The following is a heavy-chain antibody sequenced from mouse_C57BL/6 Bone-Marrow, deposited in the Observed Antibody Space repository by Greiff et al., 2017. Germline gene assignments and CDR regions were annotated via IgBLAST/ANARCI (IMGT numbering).Heavy chain of an antibody. J-gene: IGHJ2*01. V-gene: IGHV1-26*01. CDR1: GYTFTDYY. CDR3: AREVLLLGDY. Sequence: VQLQQSGPELVKPGASVKISCKASGYTFTDYYMNWVKQSHGKSLEWIGDINPNNGGTSYNQKFKGKATLTVDKSSSTAYMELRSLTSEDSAVYYCAREVLLLGDYWGQGTTLTVSS. CDR2: INPNNGGT. D-gene: IGHD4-1*01.